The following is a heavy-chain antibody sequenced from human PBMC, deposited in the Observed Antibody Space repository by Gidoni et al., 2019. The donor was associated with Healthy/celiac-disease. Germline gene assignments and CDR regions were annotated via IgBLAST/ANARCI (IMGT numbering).Heavy chain of an antibody. CDR1: VGSISSSSYY. CDR2: IYYSGST. CDR3: ASAEDYYDSSGYSVDAFDI. Sequence: QLQLQESGPGLVKPSATLSLTCTVAVGSISSSSYYWGWIRQPPGKGLEWIGSIYYSGSTYYNPSLKSRVTISVDTSKNQFSLKLSSVTAADTDVYYCASAEDYYDSSGYSVDAFDIWGQGTMVTVSS. V-gene: IGHV4-39*01. D-gene: IGHD3-22*01. J-gene: IGHJ3*02.